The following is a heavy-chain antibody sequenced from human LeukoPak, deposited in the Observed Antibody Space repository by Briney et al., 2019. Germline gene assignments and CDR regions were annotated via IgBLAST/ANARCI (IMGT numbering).Heavy chain of an antibody. CDR1: GFTFSSYS. CDR2: ISSSSSYI. D-gene: IGHD3-16*02. CDR3: AKEQLVINYVWGSYQPYYFDY. Sequence: GGSLRLSCAASGFTFSSYSMNWVRQAPGKGLEWVSSISSSSSYIYYADSVKGRFTISRDNSKNTLYLQMNSLRAEDTAVYYCAKEQLVINYVWGSYQPYYFDYWGQGTLVTVSS. J-gene: IGHJ4*02. V-gene: IGHV3-21*04.